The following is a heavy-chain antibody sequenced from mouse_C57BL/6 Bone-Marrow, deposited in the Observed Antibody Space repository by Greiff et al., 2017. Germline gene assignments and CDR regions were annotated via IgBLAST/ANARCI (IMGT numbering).Heavy chain of an antibody. D-gene: IGHD1-1*01. CDR1: GYTFTSYW. CDR3: ARRLRGALGFAY. V-gene: IGHV1-55*01. Sequence: QVQLKQPGAELVKPGASLKLSCKASGYTFTSYWMHWVKQRPGRGLEWIGDIYPGGGYTNYNEKFKGKATLTADKSSSTAYMQFSSLTSEDSAIYYCARRLRGALGFAYWGQGTLVTVSA. J-gene: IGHJ3*01. CDR2: IYPGGGYT.